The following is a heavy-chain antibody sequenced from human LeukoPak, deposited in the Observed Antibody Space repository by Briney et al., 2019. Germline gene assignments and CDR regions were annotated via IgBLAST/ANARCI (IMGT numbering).Heavy chain of an antibody. Sequence: PGGSLRLSCAASGFTFSSYWMHWVRQAPGKGLVWVSRINSDGSSTSYADSVKGRFTISRDNAKNTLYLQMNSLRTEDTAVYYCARSSYSNGEANDYWGQGTLVTVSS. D-gene: IGHD4-11*01. CDR1: GFTFSSYW. V-gene: IGHV3-74*01. J-gene: IGHJ4*02. CDR3: ARSSYSNGEANDY. CDR2: INSDGSST.